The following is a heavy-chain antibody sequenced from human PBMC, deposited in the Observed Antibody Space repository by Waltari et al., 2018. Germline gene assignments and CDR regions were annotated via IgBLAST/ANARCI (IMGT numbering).Heavy chain of an antibody. V-gene: IGHV3-9*01. CDR3: AKGRYFYDSSGQASSFDY. CDR2: ISWNSYSI. J-gene: IGHJ4*02. D-gene: IGHD3-22*01. CDR1: GFPFGDYS. Sequence: EVQLVESGGGLVQPGRSLSLSCAASGFPFGDYSLHWVRQAPGKGLEWVSGISWNSYSIGYGDSVKGRFTISRDNAKNSLYLQMNSLRAEDTALYYCAKGRYFYDSSGQASSFDYWGQGTLVTVSS.